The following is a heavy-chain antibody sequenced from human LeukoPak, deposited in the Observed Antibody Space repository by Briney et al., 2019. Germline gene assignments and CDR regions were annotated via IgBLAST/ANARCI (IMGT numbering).Heavy chain of an antibody. CDR1: GGSISSYY. CDR2: IYYSGST. CDR3: ARGARYYYDSSGYYSLPHFDY. Sequence: SETLSLTCTVSGGSISSYYWSWIRQPPGKGLEWIGYIYYSGSTNYNPSLKSRVTISVDTSKNQFSLKLSSVTAADTAAYYCARGARYYYDSSGYYSLPHFDYWGQGTLVTVSS. J-gene: IGHJ4*02. V-gene: IGHV4-59*08. D-gene: IGHD3-22*01.